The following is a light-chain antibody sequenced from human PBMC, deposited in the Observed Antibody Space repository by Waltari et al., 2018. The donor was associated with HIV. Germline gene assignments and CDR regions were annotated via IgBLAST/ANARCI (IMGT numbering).Light chain of an antibody. CDR3: GSWDSSLSVWV. CDR1: SSNIANTY. Sequence: QSVLTQPPSVSAAPGQKVTISCSGSSSNIANTYVSWYQQIPGTAPKLLIFDNNNRPAEIPDRFPGSKSGTSATLGITGLQTGDEADYYCGSWDSSLSVWVFGGGTKLTVL. J-gene: IGLJ3*02. V-gene: IGLV1-51*01. CDR2: DNN.